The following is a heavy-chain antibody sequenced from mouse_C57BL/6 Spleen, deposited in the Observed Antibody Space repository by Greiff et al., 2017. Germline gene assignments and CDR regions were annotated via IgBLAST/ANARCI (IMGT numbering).Heavy chain of an antibody. CDR1: GFTFSDYG. V-gene: IGHV5-17*01. J-gene: IGHJ3*01. CDR2: IISGSSTI. Sequence: DVQLVESGGGLVKPGGSLKLSCAASGFTFSDYGMHWVRQAPEKGLEWVAYIISGSSTIYYADTVKGRFTISRDNAKNTLFLQMTSLRSEDTAMYYCARGNWDGGFAYWGQGTLVTVSA. D-gene: IGHD4-1*01. CDR3: ARGNWDGGFAY.